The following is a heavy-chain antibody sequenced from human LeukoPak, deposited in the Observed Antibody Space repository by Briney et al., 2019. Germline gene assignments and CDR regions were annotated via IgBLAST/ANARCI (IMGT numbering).Heavy chain of an antibody. CDR3: ARDSSSWYGWYFDL. J-gene: IGHJ2*01. CDR2: INHSGST. V-gene: IGHV4-34*01. D-gene: IGHD6-13*01. CDR1: GGSFSGYY. Sequence: PSETLSLTCAVYGGSFSGYYWSWIRQPPGKGLEWIGEINHSGSTNYNPSLKSRVTISVDTFKNQFSLKLSSVTAADTAVYYCARDSSSWYGWYFDLWGRGTLVTVSS.